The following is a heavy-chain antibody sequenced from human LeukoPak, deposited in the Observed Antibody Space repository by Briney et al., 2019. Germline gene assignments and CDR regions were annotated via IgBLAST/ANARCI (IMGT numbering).Heavy chain of an antibody. CDR2: IKQDGSEK. D-gene: IGHD3-10*01. CDR1: GFTFSSYW. CDR3: ARDLGGGSVSYYPFDP. J-gene: IGHJ5*02. Sequence: RGSLRLSCAAAGFTFSSYWMSWVRQAQGKGLEWVANIKQDGSEKYYVDSVKGRFTISRDNAKNSLYLQMNSLRAEDTAVYYCARDLGGGSVSYYPFDPWGQGTLVTVSS. V-gene: IGHV3-7*03.